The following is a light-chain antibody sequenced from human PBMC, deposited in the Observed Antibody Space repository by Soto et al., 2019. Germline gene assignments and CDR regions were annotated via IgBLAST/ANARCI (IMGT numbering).Light chain of an antibody. Sequence: DIQMTQSPSSLSASVGDRVTITCRASQSISSYLNWYQQKPGKAPKLLIYAASSLQSGVPSRFSGSGSGTDFTPTISSLQPEDFATYYCQQSYSTPPDTFGPGTKVDIK. CDR2: AAS. CDR1: QSISSY. J-gene: IGKJ3*01. CDR3: QQSYSTPPDT. V-gene: IGKV1-39*01.